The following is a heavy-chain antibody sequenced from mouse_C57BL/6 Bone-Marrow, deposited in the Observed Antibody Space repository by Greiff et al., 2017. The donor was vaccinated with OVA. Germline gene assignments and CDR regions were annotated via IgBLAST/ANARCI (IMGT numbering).Heavy chain of an antibody. CDR1: GYAFTNYL. J-gene: IGHJ3*01. CDR3: ARDPFAY. V-gene: IGHV1-54*01. CDR2: INPGSGGT. Sequence: QVQLQQSGAELVRPGTSVKVSCKASGYAFTNYLIEWVKQRPGQGLEWIGVINPGSGGTNYNEKFKGKATLTADKSSSTAYMQLSSLTTEDSAVYICARDPFAYWGQGTLVTVSA.